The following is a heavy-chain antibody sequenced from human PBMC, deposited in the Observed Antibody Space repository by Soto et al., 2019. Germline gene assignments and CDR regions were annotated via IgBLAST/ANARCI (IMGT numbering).Heavy chain of an antibody. J-gene: IGHJ6*02. CDR3: AREDSSGWYSDYYYGMDV. V-gene: IGHV1-8*01. CDR2: MNPNSGNT. D-gene: IGHD6-19*01. Sequence: ASVKVSCKASGYTFTNYDISWVRQAPGQGLEWMGWMNPNSGNTGYAQKFQGRVTMTRNTSISTAYMELSSLRSEDTAVYYCAREDSSGWYSDYYYGMDVWGQGTTVTVSS. CDR1: GYTFTNYD.